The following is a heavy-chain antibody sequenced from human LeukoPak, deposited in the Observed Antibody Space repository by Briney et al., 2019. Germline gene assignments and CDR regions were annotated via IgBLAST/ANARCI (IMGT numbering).Heavy chain of an antibody. V-gene: IGHV3-30-3*01. CDR2: ISYDGSNK. CDR1: GFTFSSYA. Sequence: GGSLRLSCAASGFTFSSYAMHWVRQAPGKGLEWVAVISYDGSNKYYADSVKDRFTISRDNSKNTLYLQMNSLRAEDTAVYYCAKDPDRSGSYPNWFDPWGQGTLVTVSS. D-gene: IGHD1-26*01. J-gene: IGHJ5*02. CDR3: AKDPDRSGSYPNWFDP.